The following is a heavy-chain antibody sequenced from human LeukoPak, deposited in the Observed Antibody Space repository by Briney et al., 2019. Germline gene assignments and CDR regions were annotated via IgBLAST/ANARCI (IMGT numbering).Heavy chain of an antibody. V-gene: IGHV1-46*01. CDR1: GYTFTSYY. CDR2: INPSGGST. D-gene: IGHD3-3*01. Sequence: ASVKVSCKASGYTFTSYYMHWVRQAPGQGLEWMGIINPSGGSTSYAQKFQGRVTMTRDTSTSTVYMELSSLRSEDTAVYYCAREQTYYDFWSGSHYGMDVWGQGPRSPSP. J-gene: IGHJ6*02. CDR3: AREQTYYDFWSGSHYGMDV.